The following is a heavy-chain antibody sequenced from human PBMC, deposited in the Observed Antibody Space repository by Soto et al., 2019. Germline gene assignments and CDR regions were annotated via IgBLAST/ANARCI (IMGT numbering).Heavy chain of an antibody. J-gene: IGHJ1*01. CDR1: GVSISGTSYY. D-gene: IGHD3-16*02. Sequence: QLQLQESGPGLVKPSETLSLTCTVSGVSISGTSYYWGWIRQTPAKGLEWIGTIYYSGETFYNPSLKSRVTIAIDTSKNHFSFNLTSVTAADTAIYYCASHGSFWGQGALVTVSS. CDR2: IYYSGET. V-gene: IGHV4-39*02. CDR3: ASHGSF.